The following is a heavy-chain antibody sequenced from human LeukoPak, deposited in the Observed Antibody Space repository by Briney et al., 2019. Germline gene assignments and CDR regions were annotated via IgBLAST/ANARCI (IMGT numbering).Heavy chain of an antibody. Sequence: SETLSLTCTVSGGSVSSSSYYWSWIRQPPGKGLEYIGSLYYSGSTYYNPSLKSRVTISVDTSKNQFSLKLYSVTAADTAVYYCARISWRAYYTDYWGQGTLVTASS. CDR2: LYYSGST. CDR1: GGSVSSSSYY. V-gene: IGHV4-39*01. CDR3: ARISWRAYYTDY. D-gene: IGHD3-3*01. J-gene: IGHJ4*02.